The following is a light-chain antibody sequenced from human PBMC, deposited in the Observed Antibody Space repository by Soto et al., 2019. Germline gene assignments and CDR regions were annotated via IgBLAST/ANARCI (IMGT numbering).Light chain of an antibody. J-gene: IGKJ1*01. Sequence: EIVLTQSPGTLSLSPGERATLSCRASQSVSSNNLAWYQHKRGQAPRLLMYGASSRATGIPDRFSGSGSGTTFTLTIPRLEPEDFAVYYRQQYCASPRTFGQGAKVEIK. CDR3: QQYCASPRT. CDR1: QSVSSNN. V-gene: IGKV3-20*01. CDR2: GAS.